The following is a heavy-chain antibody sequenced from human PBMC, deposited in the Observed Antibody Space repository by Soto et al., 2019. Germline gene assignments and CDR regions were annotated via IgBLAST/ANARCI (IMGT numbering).Heavy chain of an antibody. Sequence: PSETLSLTCTVSGGSISSGDYYWSWIRQPPGKGLEWIGYIYYSGSTYYNPSLKSRVTISVDTSKNQFSLKLSSVTAADTAVYYCASMGDNSSGWLSLDYWGQGTLVTVSS. CDR2: IYYSGST. CDR1: GGSISSGDYY. CDR3: ASMGDNSSGWLSLDY. J-gene: IGHJ4*02. V-gene: IGHV4-30-4*02. D-gene: IGHD6-19*01.